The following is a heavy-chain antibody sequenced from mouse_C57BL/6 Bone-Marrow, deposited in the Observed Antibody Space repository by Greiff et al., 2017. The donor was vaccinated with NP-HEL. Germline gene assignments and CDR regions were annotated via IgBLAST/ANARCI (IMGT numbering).Heavy chain of an antibody. CDR1: GYTFTSYG. V-gene: IGHV1-81*01. J-gene: IGHJ4*01. CDR2: IYPRSGNT. CDR3: ARGAYHYGSSYAMDY. Sequence: VQLQQSGAELARPGASVKLSCKASGYTFTSYGISWVKQRTGQGLEWIGEIYPRSGNTYSNEKFKVKATLTADKSSSTAYMELRSLTSEDSAVDFCARGAYHYGSSYAMDYWGQGTSVTVSS. D-gene: IGHD1-1*01.